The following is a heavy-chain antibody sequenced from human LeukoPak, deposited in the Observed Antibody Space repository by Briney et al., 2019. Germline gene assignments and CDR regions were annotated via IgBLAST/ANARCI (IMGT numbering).Heavy chain of an antibody. Sequence: PSETLSLTCTVSGGSISSYYWSWIPQPPGKGLEWIGYINYSGSTNYNPSLKSRVTISVDTSKNQFSLKLSSVTAADTAVYYFARDSRGAFDIWGQGTMVTVSS. CDR3: ARDSRGAFDI. CDR2: INYSGST. CDR1: GGSISSYY. J-gene: IGHJ3*02. V-gene: IGHV4-59*01.